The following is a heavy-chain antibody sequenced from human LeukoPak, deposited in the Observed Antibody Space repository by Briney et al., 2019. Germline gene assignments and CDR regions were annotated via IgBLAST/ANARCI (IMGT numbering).Heavy chain of an antibody. J-gene: IGHJ3*02. CDR2: IKQDGSEK. D-gene: IGHD7-27*01. CDR3: ARGRTGIDAFDI. CDR1: GFSFSSHW. Sequence: GGSLRLSCAVSGFSFSSHWMTWVRQAPGKGLEWVANIKQDGSEKYYVDSVKGRFTIPRDNAKNSLYLQMNSLRADDTAVYYCARGRTGIDAFDIWGQGTMLTVSS. V-gene: IGHV3-7*05.